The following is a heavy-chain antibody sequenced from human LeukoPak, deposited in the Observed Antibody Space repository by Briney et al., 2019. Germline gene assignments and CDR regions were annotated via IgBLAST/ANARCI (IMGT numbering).Heavy chain of an antibody. CDR2: IDNDGRKI. V-gene: IGHV3-74*01. CDR3: AREWLNSGSLTEY. CDR1: GFTFRDYW. J-gene: IGHJ4*02. Sequence: PGGSLRLSCTASGFTFRDYWMHWVRQAPGKGPGWVSRIDNDGRKITYADSVKGRFTISRDNAKNTLYLQLNSRRAVYTAVYYCAREWLNSGSLTEYWGQGALVTVSS. D-gene: IGHD1-26*01.